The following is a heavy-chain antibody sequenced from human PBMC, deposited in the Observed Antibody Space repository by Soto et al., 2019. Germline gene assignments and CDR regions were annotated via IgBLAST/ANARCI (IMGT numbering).Heavy chain of an antibody. V-gene: IGHV3-49*03. CDR2: IGAKTHGGTT. Sequence: VQVVESGGGLVQPGRSLRLSCIVSGLPFGDNGLSWLRQAPGTGLEWIGFIGAKTHGGTTEYAASVKDRFTISRDDSNSIAYMQMNSLKTEDSAVYYCARMGSSISYGYFYMNVWGKVTKVTVCS. CDR3: ARMGSSISYGYFYMNV. J-gene: IGHJ6*03. D-gene: IGHD6-6*01. CDR1: GLPFGDNG.